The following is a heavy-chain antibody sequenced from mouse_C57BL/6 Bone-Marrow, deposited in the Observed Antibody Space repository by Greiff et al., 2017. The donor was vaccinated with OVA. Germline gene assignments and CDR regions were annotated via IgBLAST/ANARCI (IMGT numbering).Heavy chain of an antibody. D-gene: IGHD2-1*01. V-gene: IGHV1-81*01. Sequence: VQLQQSGAELARPGASVKLSCKASGYTFTSYGISWVKQRTGQGLEWIGEIYPRSGNTYYNEKFKGKATLTADKSSSTAYMELRSLTSEDSAVYFCANYYGKTYWGQGTLVTVSA. J-gene: IGHJ3*01. CDR2: IYPRSGNT. CDR1: GYTFTSYG. CDR3: ANYYGKTY.